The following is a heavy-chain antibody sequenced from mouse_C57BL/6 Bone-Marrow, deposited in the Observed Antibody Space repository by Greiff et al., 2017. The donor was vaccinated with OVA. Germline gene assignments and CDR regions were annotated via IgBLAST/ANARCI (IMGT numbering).Heavy chain of an antibody. CDR3: AVHYGSSYVAY. J-gene: IGHJ3*01. D-gene: IGHD1-1*01. CDR2: IDPANGNT. CDR1: GFNINNTY. Sequence: EVQLQQSVAELVRPGASVKLSCTASGFNINNTYMHWVKQRPEQGLEWIGRIDPANGNTKYAPKFQGKATITADTSSNTAYLQLSSLTSEDTAIYYCAVHYGSSYVAYWGQGTLVTVSA. V-gene: IGHV14-3*01.